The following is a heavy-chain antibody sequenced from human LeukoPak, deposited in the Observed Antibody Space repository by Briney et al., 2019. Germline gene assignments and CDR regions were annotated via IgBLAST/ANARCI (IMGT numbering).Heavy chain of an antibody. V-gene: IGHV3-21*01. Sequence: GGSLRLSCAASGFTFSSYSMNWVRQAPGKGLEWVSSISSSSSYIYYVDSVKGRFTISRDNAKNSLYLQMNSLRAEDTAVYYCARDTAYGDGAFDIWGQGTMVTVSS. CDR3: ARDTAYGDGAFDI. CDR1: GFTFSSYS. CDR2: ISSSSSYI. J-gene: IGHJ3*02. D-gene: IGHD4-17*01.